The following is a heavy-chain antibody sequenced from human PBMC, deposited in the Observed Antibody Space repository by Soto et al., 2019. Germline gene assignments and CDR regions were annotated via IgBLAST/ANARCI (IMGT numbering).Heavy chain of an antibody. D-gene: IGHD2-2*01. J-gene: IGHJ4*02. CDR1: GFPFSTSA. V-gene: IGHV3-23*01. CDR2: ISGNSDAA. CDR3: AKEQVVPAAPIDY. Sequence: GGSLRLSCAASGFPFSTSAMNWVRQAPGKGLEWVSIISGNSDAAHYAESVKGRFTSSRDNSKNTLYLQMNSLRAEDTAVYYCAKEQVVPAAPIDYWGQGTLVTVSS.